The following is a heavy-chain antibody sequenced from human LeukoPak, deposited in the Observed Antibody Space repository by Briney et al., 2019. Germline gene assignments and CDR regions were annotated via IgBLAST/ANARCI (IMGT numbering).Heavy chain of an antibody. J-gene: IGHJ4*02. Sequence: ASVKVSCKASGYTFTTYGISWVRQAPGQGLEWMGWISTYNGNTKYTQKFQGRVTMTTDTSSSTAYMELRSLRSDDTAMYYCARGRDWNYAFEYWGQGTLVTVSS. V-gene: IGHV1-18*01. CDR2: ISTYNGNT. CDR1: GYTFTTYG. D-gene: IGHD1-7*01. CDR3: ARGRDWNYAFEY.